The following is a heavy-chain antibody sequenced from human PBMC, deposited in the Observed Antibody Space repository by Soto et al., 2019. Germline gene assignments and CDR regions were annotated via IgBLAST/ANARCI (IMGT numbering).Heavy chain of an antibody. J-gene: IGHJ6*02. D-gene: IGHD3-22*01. Sequence: GGSLRLSCAASGFTFSSYEMNWVRQAPGKGLEWVSYISSSGSTIFYADSVKGRFTISRDNAKNSLYLQMNSLKASDTAMYYCARRAYYDSSGLYGMDVWGQGTTVTVSS. V-gene: IGHV3-48*03. CDR1: GFTFSSYE. CDR3: ARRAYYDSSGLYGMDV. CDR2: ISSSGSTI.